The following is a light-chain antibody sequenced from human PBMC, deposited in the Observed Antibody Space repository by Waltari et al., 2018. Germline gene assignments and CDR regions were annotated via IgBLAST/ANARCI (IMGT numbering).Light chain of an antibody. V-gene: IGKV3-20*01. Sequence: EIVLTQSPGTLSLSPGERATLPCRASQSVSRSLAWYQQKPGQAPRLPIYGASSGATGDPDRFSGSESERDFSLTSSKLEPEDFAVYCCQRYVRLAVSFGQGTMVEIK. CDR1: QSVSRS. J-gene: IGKJ1*01. CDR2: GAS. CDR3: QRYVRLAVS.